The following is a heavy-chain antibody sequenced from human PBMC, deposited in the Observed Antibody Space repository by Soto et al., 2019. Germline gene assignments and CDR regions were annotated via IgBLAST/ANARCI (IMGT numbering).Heavy chain of an antibody. Sequence: QVQLVESGGGVVQPGRSLRLSCAASGFTFSSYGMHWVRQAPGKGLEWVAVISYDGSNKYYADSVKGRFTISRDNSKNTLYLQMNSRRAEDTAVYYCAKDIVVVPAARNYYDYYGMDVWGQGTTVTVSS. CDR1: GFTFSSYG. J-gene: IGHJ6*02. CDR3: AKDIVVVPAARNYYDYYGMDV. D-gene: IGHD2-2*01. V-gene: IGHV3-30*18. CDR2: ISYDGSNK.